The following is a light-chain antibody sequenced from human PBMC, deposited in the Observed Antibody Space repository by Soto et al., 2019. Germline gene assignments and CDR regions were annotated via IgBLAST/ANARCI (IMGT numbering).Light chain of an antibody. CDR2: EVS. Sequence: ALTQHPSASGSPGQSVTISCTGTSSDVGGYNYVSWYQQHPGKAPKLMIYEVSKRPSGVPDRFSGSKSGNTASLTVSGLQAEDEADYYCSSYAGSNNLVFGGGTKVTVL. J-gene: IGLJ2*01. CDR3: SSYAGSNNLV. V-gene: IGLV2-8*01. CDR1: SSDVGGYNY.